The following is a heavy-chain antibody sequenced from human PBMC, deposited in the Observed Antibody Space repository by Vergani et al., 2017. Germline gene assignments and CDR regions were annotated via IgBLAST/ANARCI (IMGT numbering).Heavy chain of an antibody. V-gene: IGHV5-10-1*03. CDR2: IDPSDSYT. D-gene: IGHD6-19*01. CDR1: GYSFTSYW. J-gene: IGHJ4*02. Sequence: VQLVQSGAEVKKPGESLRISCKGSGYSFTSYWISWVRQMPGKGLEWMGRIDPSDSYTNYSPSFQGHVTISADKSISTAYLQWSSLKASDTAMYYCARSFHSSGWYGGEDYWGQGTLVTVSS. CDR3: ARSFHSSGWYGGEDY.